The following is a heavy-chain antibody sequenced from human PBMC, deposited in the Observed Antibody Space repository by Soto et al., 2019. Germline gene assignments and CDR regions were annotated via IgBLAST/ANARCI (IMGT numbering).Heavy chain of an antibody. D-gene: IGHD3-16*01. J-gene: IGHJ4*02. CDR2: INPNSGCT. CDR3: ARDRASDYVWGSYDD. V-gene: IGHV1-2*02. CDR1: GYTFTGYY. Sequence: QVQLVQSGAEVKKPGASVKVSCKASGYTFTGYYMHWVRQAPGQGLEWMGWINPNSGCTNYAQKFQGRATMTRDTSISTAYMELSRLRSDDTAVYYCARDRASDYVWGSYDDWGQGTLVTVSS.